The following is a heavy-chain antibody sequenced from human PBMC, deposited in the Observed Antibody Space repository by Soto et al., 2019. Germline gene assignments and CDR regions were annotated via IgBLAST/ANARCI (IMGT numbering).Heavy chain of an antibody. Sequence: ASVKVSCKVSGYTLTELSMHWVRQAPGKGLEWMGGFDPEDGETIYAQKFQGRVTMTEDTSTDTAYMELSSLRSEDTAVYYGATVDIVATMGYYYYGMDVWGQGTTVTVSS. J-gene: IGHJ6*02. D-gene: IGHD5-12*01. V-gene: IGHV1-24*01. CDR1: GYTLTELS. CDR2: FDPEDGET. CDR3: ATVDIVATMGYYYYGMDV.